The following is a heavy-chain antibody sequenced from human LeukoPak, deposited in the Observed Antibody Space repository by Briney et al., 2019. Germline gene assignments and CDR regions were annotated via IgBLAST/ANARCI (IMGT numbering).Heavy chain of an antibody. CDR2: IYYSGST. V-gene: IGHV4-39*01. CDR1: GYSISSSSYY. J-gene: IGHJ3*02. Sequence: SETLSLTCAVSGYSISSSSYYWGWIRQPPGKGLEWIGSIYYSGSTYYNPSLKSRVTISVDTSKNQFSLKLSSVTAADTAVYYCAKGIVVVPAAIPWRRRGDAFDIWGQGTMVTVSS. CDR3: AKGIVVVPAAIPWRRRGDAFDI. D-gene: IGHD2-2*02.